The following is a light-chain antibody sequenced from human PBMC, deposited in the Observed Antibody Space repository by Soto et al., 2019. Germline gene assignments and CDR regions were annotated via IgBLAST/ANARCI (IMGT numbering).Light chain of an antibody. CDR2: DVS. CDR1: SSDVGGYNS. Sequence: QSALTQPASVSGSPGQSITISCTGSSSDVGGYNSVSWYQQHPDKAPQLMIFDVSNRPSGISDRFSGSKSGNTASLTISGLQAEDEGDYYCSSYTSTNTLVFGGGTKVTVL. CDR3: SSYTSTNTLV. V-gene: IGLV2-14*03. J-gene: IGLJ2*01.